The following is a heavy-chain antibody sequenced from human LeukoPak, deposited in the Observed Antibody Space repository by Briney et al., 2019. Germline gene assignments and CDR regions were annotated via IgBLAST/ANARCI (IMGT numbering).Heavy chain of an antibody. V-gene: IGHV3-53*05. CDR2: IYSGGST. CDR3: AKGYNYYDSTAYFDY. J-gene: IGHJ4*02. D-gene: IGHD3-22*01. Sequence: AGGSLRLSCAASGFTVSSNYMSWVRQAPGKGLEWVSVIYSGGSTYYADSVKGRFTISRDNSKNTLYLQMNSLRAEDTALYYCAKGYNYYDSTAYFDYWGQGTLVTVSS. CDR1: GFTVSSNY.